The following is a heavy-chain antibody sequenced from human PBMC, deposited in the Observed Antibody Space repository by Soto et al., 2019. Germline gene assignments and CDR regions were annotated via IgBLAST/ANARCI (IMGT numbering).Heavy chain of an antibody. CDR3: ARDIPPRTIFGVVITNLFDY. D-gene: IGHD3-3*01. J-gene: IGHJ4*02. CDR1: GFTFSSYS. Sequence: EVQLVESGGGLVKPGGSLRLSCAASGFTFSSYSMNWVRQAPGKGLEWVSSISSSSSYIYYADSVKGRFTISRDNAKYSLYLQMNSLRAEDTAVYYCARDIPPRTIFGVVITNLFDYWGQGTLVTVSS. CDR2: ISSSSSYI. V-gene: IGHV3-21*01.